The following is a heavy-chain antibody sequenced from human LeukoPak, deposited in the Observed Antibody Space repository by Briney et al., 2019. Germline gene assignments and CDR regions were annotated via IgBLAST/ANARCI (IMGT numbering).Heavy chain of an antibody. Sequence: SETLSLTCIVSGGSTRNSDYYWGWIRRPPGKGLEWIGSIYYSGSTYYNPSLKSRVTISVDTSKNQFSLKLSSVTAADTAVYYCARQGTDGYDYYYYYYYMDVWGKGTTVTISS. J-gene: IGHJ6*03. CDR3: ARQGTDGYDYYYYYYYMDV. D-gene: IGHD5-12*01. CDR1: GGSTRNSDYY. CDR2: IYYSGST. V-gene: IGHV4-39*01.